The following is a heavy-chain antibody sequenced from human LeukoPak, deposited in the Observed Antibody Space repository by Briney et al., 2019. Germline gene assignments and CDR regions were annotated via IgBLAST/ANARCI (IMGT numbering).Heavy chain of an antibody. Sequence: SETLSLTCTVAGGSISSYYWSWIRQPPGKGLEWIGYIYYSGSTNYNPSLKSRVTISVDTSKNQFSLKLSSVTAADTAVYYCATFYFDSNGYRRTFGYWGQGTLVTVSP. D-gene: IGHD3-22*01. CDR1: GGSISSYY. J-gene: IGHJ4*02. CDR2: IYYSGST. CDR3: ATFYFDSNGYRRTFGY. V-gene: IGHV4-59*01.